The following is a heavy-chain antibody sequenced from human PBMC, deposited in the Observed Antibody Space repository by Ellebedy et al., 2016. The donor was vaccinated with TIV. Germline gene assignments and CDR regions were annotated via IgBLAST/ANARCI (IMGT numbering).Heavy chain of an antibody. J-gene: IGHJ6*02. V-gene: IGHV1-2*02. CDR1: GYTFSGYY. D-gene: IGHD4-17*01. CDR3: AREGMTTVTYYYGMDV. Sequence: AASVKVSCKASGYTFSGYYMHWARQAPGQGLEWMGWINPNSGGRMYAQKFQGRVTMTGDTAVSTAYMELSRLSPDDTAVYYCAREGMTTVTYYYGMDVWGQGTTVTVSS. CDR2: INPNSGGR.